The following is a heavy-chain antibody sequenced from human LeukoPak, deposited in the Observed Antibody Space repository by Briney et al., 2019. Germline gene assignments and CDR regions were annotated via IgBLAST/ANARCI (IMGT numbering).Heavy chain of an antibody. CDR3: ARRARDTSGYYLGAFHD. J-gene: IGHJ3*01. CDR2: ISASGADT. V-gene: IGHV3-23*01. Sequence: PGGSLRLSCAASGFTFTNYAMTWVRQAPGKGLEWVSLISASGADTYYSDSVKGRVTFSTDNCQNTLFLHMSSLRAEDTAVYFCARRARDTSGYYLGAFHDWGQGTTVTVSS. CDR1: GFTFTNYA. D-gene: IGHD3-22*01.